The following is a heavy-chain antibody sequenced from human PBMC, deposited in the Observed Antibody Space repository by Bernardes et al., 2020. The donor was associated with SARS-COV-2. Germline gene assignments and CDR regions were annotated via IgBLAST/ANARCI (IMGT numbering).Heavy chain of an antibody. V-gene: IGHV3-64*02. CDR2: INSNGEST. CDR3: ARDYGLAAWYFDY. D-gene: IGHD4-17*01. CDR1: GFTLSSYD. J-gene: IGHJ4*02. Sequence: GSLSLSCAASGFTLSSYDMHWVRPAPGKGLEHVSAINSNGESTHYADSVKGRFTVSRDNSKNTVYLQMGSLRPEDMGVYYCARDYGLAAWYFDYWGQGILVTVSS.